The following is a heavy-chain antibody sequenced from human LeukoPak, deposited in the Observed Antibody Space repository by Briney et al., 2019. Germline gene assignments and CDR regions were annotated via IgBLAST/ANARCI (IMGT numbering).Heavy chain of an antibody. CDR2: ISAYNGNT. CDR1: GYTFTSYG. CDR3: ARVALGYCSSTSCPDFDY. J-gene: IGHJ4*02. D-gene: IGHD2-2*01. Sequence: ASVKVSCKASGYTFTSYGISWVRQAPGQGLEWMGWISAYNGNTNYAQKHQGRVTMTTDTSTSTAYMELRSLRSDDTAVYYCARVALGYCSSTSCPDFDYWGQGTLVTVSS. V-gene: IGHV1-18*01.